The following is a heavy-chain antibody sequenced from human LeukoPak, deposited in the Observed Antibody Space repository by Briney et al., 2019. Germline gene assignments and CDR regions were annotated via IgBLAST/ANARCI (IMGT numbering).Heavy chain of an antibody. CDR1: GFTFSSYS. D-gene: IGHD3-10*01. J-gene: IGHJ4*02. CDR3: ARENRFGYVDY. Sequence: GGSLRLSCAASGFTFSSYSMNWVRQAPGKGLEWVSSISSSSHYIYHADSVKGRFTISRDDAKNSLYLQMNSLRAEDTAVYYCARENRFGYVDYWGQGTLVTVSS. V-gene: IGHV3-21*01. CDR2: ISSSSHYI.